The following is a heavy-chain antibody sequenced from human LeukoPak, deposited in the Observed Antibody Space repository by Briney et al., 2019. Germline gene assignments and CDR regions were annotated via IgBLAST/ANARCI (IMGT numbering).Heavy chain of an antibody. J-gene: IGHJ3*02. D-gene: IGHD3-3*01. CDR2: INHSGST. CDR3: ATRRITIFGVANDAFDI. V-gene: IGHV4-34*01. Sequence: SETLSLTCAVYGGSFSGSYWSWIRQPPGKGLEWIGEINHSGSTNYNPSLKSRVTISVDTSKNQFSLKLSSVTAADTAVYYCATRRITIFGVANDAFDIWGQGTMVTVSS. CDR1: GGSFSGSY.